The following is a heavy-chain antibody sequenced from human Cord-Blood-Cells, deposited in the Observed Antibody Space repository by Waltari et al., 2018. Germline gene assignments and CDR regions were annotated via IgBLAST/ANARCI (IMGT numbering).Heavy chain of an antibody. D-gene: IGHD2-2*01. Sequence: QVQLQESGPGLVKPSQTLSLTCTVSGGSISSGDYYWSWIRQPPGKGLEWLGYSYDMGRTYHNPARTRRVTISVDTSKSQFSLRLRAVTAADTAVYYCARGEDQLLYYWGQGTLVTVSS. CDR1: GGSISSGDYY. CDR3: ARGEDQLLYY. J-gene: IGHJ4*02. V-gene: IGHV4-30-4*08. CDR2: SYDMGRT.